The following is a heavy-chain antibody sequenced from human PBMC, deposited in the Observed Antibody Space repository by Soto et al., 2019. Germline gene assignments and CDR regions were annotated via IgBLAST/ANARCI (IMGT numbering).Heavy chain of an antibody. V-gene: IGHV3-30*18. Sequence: QVQLVESGGGVVQPGRSLRLSCAASGFTFNSYGMHWVRQAPGKGLEWVAVISYDGSNKYFADSVKGRFTISRDNSKNTLYLQMNRLRAEDTAVYYCAKPALTIVIAAYDYWGQGTLVTVSS. J-gene: IGHJ4*02. CDR3: AKPALTIVIAAYDY. D-gene: IGHD2-15*01. CDR1: GFTFNSYG. CDR2: ISYDGSNK.